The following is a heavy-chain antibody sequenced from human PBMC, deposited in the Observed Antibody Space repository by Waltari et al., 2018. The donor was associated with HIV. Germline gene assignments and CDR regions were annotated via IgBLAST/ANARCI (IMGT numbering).Heavy chain of an antibody. D-gene: IGHD1-26*01. CDR3: MRHRGYFPPDY. CDR1: GGSMSDTGDYH. CDR2: FHNTVNT. V-gene: IGHV4-39*01. J-gene: IGHJ4*02. Sequence: QLQLQESGPGLVKPSETLSLTCTVSGGSMSDTGDYHWGWIRQPPGKGLEWIGNFHNTVNTFYNPSLKSRFTISSDTSKNQFSLKLSSLTAADTAVYFCMRHRGYFPPDYWGQGTLVTVSS.